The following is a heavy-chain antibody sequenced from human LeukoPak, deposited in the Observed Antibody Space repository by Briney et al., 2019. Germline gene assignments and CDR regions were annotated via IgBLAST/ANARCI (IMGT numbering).Heavy chain of an antibody. D-gene: IGHD3-10*01. Sequence: AASVKVSCKASGYTFTSYGISWVRQAPGQGLEWMGWISAYNGNTNYAQKLQGRVTMTTDTSTSTAYMELRSLRSDDTAVYYCARGLGYYYGSGSFQSEGYYYYMDVWGKGTTVTMSS. CDR2: ISAYNGNT. CDR3: ARGLGYYYGSGSFQSEGYYYYMDV. CDR1: GYTFTSYG. J-gene: IGHJ6*03. V-gene: IGHV1-18*01.